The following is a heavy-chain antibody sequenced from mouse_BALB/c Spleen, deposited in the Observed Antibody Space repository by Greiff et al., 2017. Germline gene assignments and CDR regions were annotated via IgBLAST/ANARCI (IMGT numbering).Heavy chain of an antibody. CDR2: IRNKANGYTT. V-gene: IGHV7-3*02. D-gene: IGHD2-4*01. Sequence: EVHLVESGGGLVQPGGSLRLSCATSGFTFTDYYMSWVRQPPGKALEWLGFIRNKANGYTTEYSASVKGRFTISRDNSQNILYLQMNTLRAEDSATYYCARPMITGAMDYWGQGTSVTVSS. CDR1: GFTFTDYY. J-gene: IGHJ4*01. CDR3: ARPMITGAMDY.